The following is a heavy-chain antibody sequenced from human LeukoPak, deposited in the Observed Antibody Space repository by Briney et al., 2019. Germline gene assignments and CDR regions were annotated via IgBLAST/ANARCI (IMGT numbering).Heavy chain of an antibody. D-gene: IGHD1-26*01. CDR3: ARGESGGSYYYFDY. CDR2: IYYSGST. CDR1: GGSISSYY. Sequence: SETLSLTCTVSGGSISSYYWSWIRQPPGKGLEWIGYIYYSGSTNYNPSLKSRVTISVDTSKNQFPLKLSSVTAADTAVYYCARGESGGSYYYFDYWGQGTLVTVSS. J-gene: IGHJ4*02. V-gene: IGHV4-59*01.